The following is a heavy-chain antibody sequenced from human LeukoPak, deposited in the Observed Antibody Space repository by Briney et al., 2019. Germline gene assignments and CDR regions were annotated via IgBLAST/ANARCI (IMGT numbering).Heavy chain of an antibody. V-gene: IGHV3-30-3*01. CDR1: GVIFSESA. CDR3: ARATDRSYDDFWSGYFSSFDY. Sequence: PGGSLRLSCEASGVIFSESAMHWVRQAPGKGLEWVAVMSSDGANIYYAASVTGRFTISRENGADTLYLQMKSLTADDTALYYCARATDRSYDDFWSGYFSSFDYWGQGTLVTVSS. CDR2: MSSDGANI. D-gene: IGHD3-3*01. J-gene: IGHJ4*02.